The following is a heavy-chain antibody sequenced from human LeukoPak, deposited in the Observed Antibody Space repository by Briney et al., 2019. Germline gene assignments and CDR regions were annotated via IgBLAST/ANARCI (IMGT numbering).Heavy chain of an antibody. D-gene: IGHD6-19*01. Sequence: SETLSLTCTVSGDSISTSYWIWIRQAAGKGLEWIGRIYSTGSTTYNPSLKSRVSMSVDMSKNQFSLMLASVSAADTAVYYCARYRNGWSFDLWGQGIRVPVSS. V-gene: IGHV4-4*07. CDR3: ARYRNGWSFDL. CDR2: IYSTGST. CDR1: GDSISTSY. J-gene: IGHJ5*02.